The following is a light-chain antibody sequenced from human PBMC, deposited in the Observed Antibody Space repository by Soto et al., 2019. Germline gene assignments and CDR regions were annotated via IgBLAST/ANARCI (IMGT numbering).Light chain of an antibody. CDR3: QQYGGVPYT. J-gene: IGKJ2*01. CDR1: QSVSSTY. CDR2: SSS. V-gene: IGKV3-20*01. Sequence: ELVLTQSPGTLSLSPGDRATLSCRASQSVSSTYLAWYQQRPGQAPRLLIYSSSSRASGIPDRFSGSGSGTDFTLTISRLEPEDFAIYYCQQYGGVPYTFGQGTKLEIK.